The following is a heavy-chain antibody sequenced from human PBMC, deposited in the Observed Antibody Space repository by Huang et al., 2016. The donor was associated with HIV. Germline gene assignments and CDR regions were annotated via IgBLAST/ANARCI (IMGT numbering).Heavy chain of an antibody. CDR2: ISYGGSTK. CDR1: GFTFRSHA. CDR3: GRDPAAITDTSSHYYYFMDV. V-gene: IGHV3-30*03. Sequence: QVQLVESGGGVVRSGGSLRLSCAGFGFTFRSHAIHWARQTPGKGVGWVGVISYGGSTKHLADTVEGRFTISRDNSRNTVALQMNSLRPEDTAVYFCGRDPAAITDTSSHYYYFMDVWGNGTTVIVSS. J-gene: IGHJ6*03. D-gene: IGHD5-18*01.